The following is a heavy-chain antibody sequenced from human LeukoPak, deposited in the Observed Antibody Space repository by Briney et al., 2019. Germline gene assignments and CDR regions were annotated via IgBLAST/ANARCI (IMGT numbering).Heavy chain of an antibody. CDR1: GYTFTSYD. CDR3: ARSTILRYFDSYYYYYGMDV. V-gene: IGHV1-8*01. CDR2: MIPNSGNT. D-gene: IGHD3-9*01. J-gene: IGHJ6*02. Sequence: ASVKVSCKASGYTFTSYDINWVRQATGQGLEWMGWMIPNSGNTGYAQKFQGRVTMTRNTSISTAYMELSSLRSEDTAVYYCARSTILRYFDSYYYYYGMDVWGQGTTVTVSS.